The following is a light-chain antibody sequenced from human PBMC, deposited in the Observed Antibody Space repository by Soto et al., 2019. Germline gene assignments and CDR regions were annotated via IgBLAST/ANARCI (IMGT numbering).Light chain of an antibody. CDR2: GAS. CDR3: EQYNNWPQT. J-gene: IGKJ1*01. CDR1: QSVSSN. V-gene: IGKV3-15*01. Sequence: EVVMTQSPATLSVSPGERATLSCRASQSVSSNLAWYQQKPGQAPRLLIYGASTRATGIPARFSGSGSGTEFTLTISSLQPEDFAVYYCEQYNNWPQTFGQGTKWIS.